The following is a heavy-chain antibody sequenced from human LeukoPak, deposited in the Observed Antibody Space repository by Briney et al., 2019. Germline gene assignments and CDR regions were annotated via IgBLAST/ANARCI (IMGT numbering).Heavy chain of an antibody. CDR1: GFTFSSYS. J-gene: IGHJ4*02. CDR2: ISSSSSYI. CDR3: AREISAYGRYFDY. D-gene: IGHD3-16*01. Sequence: GGSLRLSCAASGFTFSSYSMNWVRQAPGKGLEWVSSISSSSSYIYYADSVKGRFTISRDNAKNSLYLQMNSLRAEDTAVYYCAREISAYGRYFDYWGQGTLVTVSS. V-gene: IGHV3-21*01.